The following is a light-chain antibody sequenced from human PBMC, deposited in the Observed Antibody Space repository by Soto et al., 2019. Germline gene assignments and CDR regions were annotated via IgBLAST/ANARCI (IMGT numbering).Light chain of an antibody. J-gene: IGLJ3*02. CDR1: SSDVGGYDY. CDR2: AVT. Sequence: QSALTQPPSASGSPGQSVTISCTGTSSDVGGYDYVSWYQQHPGNAPKLMIYAVTKRPSGVPDRFSGSKSGNTASLTVSGLQAEDEAHYYCNSYAGSNNWVFGGGTKLTVL. V-gene: IGLV2-8*01. CDR3: NSYAGSNNWV.